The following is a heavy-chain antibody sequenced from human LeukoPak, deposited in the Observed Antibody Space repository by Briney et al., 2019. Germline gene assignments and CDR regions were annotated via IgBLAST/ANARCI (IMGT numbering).Heavy chain of an antibody. Sequence: GGSLRLSCAASGFTFSSYSMNWVRQAPGKGLEWVSSISSSSSYIYYADSVKGRFTISRDNAKNSLYLHMNSLRAEDTAVYYCAREGKLRFLEWLLSFDYWGQGTLVTVSS. CDR3: AREGKLRFLEWLLSFDY. V-gene: IGHV3-21*01. J-gene: IGHJ4*02. CDR1: GFTFSSYS. D-gene: IGHD3-3*01. CDR2: ISSSSSYI.